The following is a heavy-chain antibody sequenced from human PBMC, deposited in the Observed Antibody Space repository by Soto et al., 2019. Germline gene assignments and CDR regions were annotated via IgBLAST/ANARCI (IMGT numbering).Heavy chain of an antibody. Sequence: QVQLQESGPGLVKPSQTLSLTCTVSGGSISSGGYYWSWIRQHPGKGLEWIGYIYYSGSTYYNPSLKSRVTIPVDTSKNQFSLKLSSVTAADTAVYYCAREADPLRFIDYWGQGTLVTVSS. V-gene: IGHV4-31*03. CDR3: AREADPLRFIDY. CDR1: GGSISSGGYY. D-gene: IGHD3-3*01. J-gene: IGHJ4*02. CDR2: IYYSGST.